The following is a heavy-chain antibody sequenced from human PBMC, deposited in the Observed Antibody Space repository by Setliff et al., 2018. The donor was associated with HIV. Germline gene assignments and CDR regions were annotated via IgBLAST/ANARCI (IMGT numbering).Heavy chain of an antibody. D-gene: IGHD2-2*01. Sequence: PSETLSLTCTVSGGSVHTASYYWAWVRQPPGKGLEWIGTFYFGRTTYYNPSLESRVTLSVDTAKNQLSLKVTSVTAADTAIYYCARAFYHHRRDHYYIDVWGKGTTVTVSS. CDR2: FYFGRTT. V-gene: IGHV4-39*01. J-gene: IGHJ6*03. CDR1: GGSVHTASYY. CDR3: ARAFYHHRRDHYYIDV.